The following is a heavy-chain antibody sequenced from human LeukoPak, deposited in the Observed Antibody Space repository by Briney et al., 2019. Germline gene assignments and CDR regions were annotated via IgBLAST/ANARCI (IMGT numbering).Heavy chain of an antibody. CDR1: GFTFDDYG. Sequence: PGGSLRLSCAASGFTFDDYGMNWVRHPPGKGLEWVCNINWNGGSTSYADSLKGRLTISRDNAKSSLYLQINSLRAEDTAVYYCARGPTYYDFWSGYCMFYYYMDVWGKGTTVTVSS. J-gene: IGHJ6*03. D-gene: IGHD3-3*01. CDR2: INWNGGST. V-gene: IGHV3-20*04. CDR3: ARGPTYYDFWSGYCMFYYYMDV.